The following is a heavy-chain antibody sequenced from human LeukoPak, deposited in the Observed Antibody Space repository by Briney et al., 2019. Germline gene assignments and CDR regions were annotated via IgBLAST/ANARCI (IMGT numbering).Heavy chain of an antibody. J-gene: IGHJ4*02. V-gene: IGHV4-61*01. CDR1: GVSINTCCYY. D-gene: IGHD5-18*01. CDR2: KYYSGST. CDR3: ARGRSYGFDFDS. Sequence: SGALSLTCDVSGVSINTCCYYWTWIRQPPGKGLEWIGYKYYSGSTRYNSSLRSRLTISLDSSKNQFSLRLTSVTAADTAVYYCARGRSYGFDFDSWGPGTLVIVSS.